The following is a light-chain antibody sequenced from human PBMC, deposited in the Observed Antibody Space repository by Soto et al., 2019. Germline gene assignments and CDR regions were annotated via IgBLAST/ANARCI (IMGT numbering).Light chain of an antibody. J-gene: IGLJ2*01. CDR2: EAS. CDR3: CSSGRSVV. CDR1: SNDVGTYNL. Sequence: QSVLTQPASVSGSPGQSITISCTGISNDVGTYNLVSWYQHHPGKAPKLIIYEASKRPSGVPNRFSGSKSGNPPSLTISGLDAEDEADYYCCSSGRSVVFGGGTQLTVL. V-gene: IGLV2-23*01.